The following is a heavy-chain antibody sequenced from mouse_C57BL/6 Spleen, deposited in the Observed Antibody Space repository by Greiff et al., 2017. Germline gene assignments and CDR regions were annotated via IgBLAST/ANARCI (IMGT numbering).Heavy chain of an antibody. V-gene: IGHV1-54*01. Sequence: QVQLKQSGAELVRPGTSVKVSCKASGYAFTNYLIEWVKQRPGQGLEWIGVINPGSGGTNYNEKVKGKATLTADKSSSTAYMQLSSLTSEDSAVYFCARRFITKVVRAMDYWGQGTSVTVSS. J-gene: IGHJ4*01. CDR1: GYAFTNYL. D-gene: IGHD1-1*01. CDR3: ARRFITKVVRAMDY. CDR2: INPGSGGT.